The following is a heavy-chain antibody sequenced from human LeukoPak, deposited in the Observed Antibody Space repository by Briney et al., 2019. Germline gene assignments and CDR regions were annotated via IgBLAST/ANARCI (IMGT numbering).Heavy chain of an antibody. V-gene: IGHV4-59*11. Sequence: SETLSLTCTVSGGSISHHFWGWIRQPPRKGLDWIFYISYSGSANYNPSLKSRVTISLYTSTNKFSLRLTSMNSADSAVYYCARVSVASADRGHFDYWGQGTLVTVS. J-gene: IGHJ4*02. CDR1: GGSISHHF. CDR3: ARVSVASADRGHFDY. CDR2: ISYSGSA. D-gene: IGHD6-13*01.